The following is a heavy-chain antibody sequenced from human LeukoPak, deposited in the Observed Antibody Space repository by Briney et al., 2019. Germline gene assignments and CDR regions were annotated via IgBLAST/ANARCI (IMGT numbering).Heavy chain of an antibody. CDR1: GGSISSYY. Sequence: SETLSLTCTVSGGSISSYYWSWIRQPPGKGLEWIGYIYYSGSTNYNPPLKSRVTISVDTSKNQFSLKLSSVTAADTAVYYCARDPSDYFDYWGQGTLVTVSS. CDR2: IYYSGST. V-gene: IGHV4-59*01. CDR3: ARDPSDYFDY. J-gene: IGHJ4*02.